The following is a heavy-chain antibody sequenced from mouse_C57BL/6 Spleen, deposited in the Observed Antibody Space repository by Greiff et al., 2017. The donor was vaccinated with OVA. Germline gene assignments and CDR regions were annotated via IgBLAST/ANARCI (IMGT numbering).Heavy chain of an antibody. J-gene: IGHJ4*01. V-gene: IGHV1-7*01. D-gene: IGHD1-1*01. Sequence: QVQLQQSGAELEKPGASVKLSCKASGYTFTSYWMHWVKQRPGQGLEWIGYINPSSGYTKYNQKFKDKATLTADKSSSTGYMQLSSLTYEDSAVYYCAINYYGSSSNAMDYWGQGTSVTVSS. CDR1: GYTFTSYW. CDR3: AINYYGSSSNAMDY. CDR2: INPSSGYT.